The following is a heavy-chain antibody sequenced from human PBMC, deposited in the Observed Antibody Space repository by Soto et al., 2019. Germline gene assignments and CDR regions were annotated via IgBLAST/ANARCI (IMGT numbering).Heavy chain of an antibody. CDR2: VSFSGSK. CDR3: ARGSNWQGREWFEP. Sequence: LSLTCTVSGGSVINSGYYWGWIRQPPGKRLDWIGSVSFSGSKYYNPSLRGRVTFSVDTSKTLISLKLRSVTAADTAVYYCARGSNWQGREWFEPWGQGSMVTVXS. J-gene: IGHJ5*02. D-gene: IGHD6-13*01. V-gene: IGHV4-39*01. CDR1: GGSVINSGYY.